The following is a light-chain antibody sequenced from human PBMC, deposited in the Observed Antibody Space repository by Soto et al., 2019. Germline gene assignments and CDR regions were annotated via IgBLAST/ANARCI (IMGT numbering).Light chain of an antibody. CDR3: QHRSNWLA. CDR2: DAS. Sequence: EIVLTQSPATLSLSPGERATLSCTASQSVSSYLAWYQQKPGQAPRLLIYDASNRATGIPARFSGSGSGTDFTLTITSLEPEDSAVYYCQHRSNWLAFGGGTKVEIK. CDR1: QSVSSY. V-gene: IGKV3-11*01. J-gene: IGKJ4*01.